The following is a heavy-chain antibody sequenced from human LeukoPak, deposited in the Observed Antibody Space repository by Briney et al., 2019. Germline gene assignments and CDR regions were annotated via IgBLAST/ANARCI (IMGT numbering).Heavy chain of an antibody. D-gene: IGHD3-22*01. J-gene: IGHJ4*02. V-gene: IGHV4-39*01. CDR1: GGSISSSSYY. Sequence: SETLSLTCTVSGGSISSSSYYWGWIRQPPGKGLEWIGSIYYSGSTYHNPSLKSRVTISVDTSKNQFSLKLSSVTAADTAVYYCASGVYYDLGWGQGTLVTVSS. CDR3: ASGVYYDLG. CDR2: IYYSGST.